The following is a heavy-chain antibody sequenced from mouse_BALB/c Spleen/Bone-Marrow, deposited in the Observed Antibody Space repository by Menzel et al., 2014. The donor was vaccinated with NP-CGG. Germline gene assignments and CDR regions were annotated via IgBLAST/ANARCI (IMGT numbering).Heavy chain of an antibody. J-gene: IGHJ2*01. CDR2: INPSNGRT. D-gene: IGHD1-1*01. Sequence: QVQLQQPGAELVKPGASVKLSCKASGYTFTSYWMHWVKQRPGQGLEWIGEINPSNGRTNYNEKFKSKATLTVDKSSSTAYMQLNIRTLEYSAVYVCARTTTVVATDYFDYWGQGTTLTVSS. CDR3: ARTTTVVATDYFDY. V-gene: IGHV1S81*02. CDR1: GYTFTSYW.